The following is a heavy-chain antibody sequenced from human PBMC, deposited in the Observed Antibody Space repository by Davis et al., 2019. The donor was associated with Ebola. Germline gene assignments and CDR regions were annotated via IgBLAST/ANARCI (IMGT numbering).Heavy chain of an antibody. D-gene: IGHD3-22*01. CDR3: ARDPPYYDSSGYYSRFDY. J-gene: IGHJ4*02. CDR1: GYTFTSYY. Sequence: ASVKVSCKASGYTFTSYYMHWVRQAPGQGLEWMGIINPSGGSTSYAQKFQGRVTMTRDTSTSTVYMELSSLRSEDTAVYYCARDPPYYDSSGYYSRFDYWGQGTLVTVSS. CDR2: INPSGGST. V-gene: IGHV1-46*03.